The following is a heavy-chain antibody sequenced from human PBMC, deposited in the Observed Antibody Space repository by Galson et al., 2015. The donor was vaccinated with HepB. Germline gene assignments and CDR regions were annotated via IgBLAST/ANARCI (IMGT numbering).Heavy chain of an antibody. CDR3: ARDLRGHTVDYYYYYGMDG. CDR1: GFTFSSYW. Sequence: SLRLSCAASGFTFSSYWMSWVRQAPGKGLEWVANIKQDGSEKYYVDSVKGRFTISRDNAKNSLYLQMNSLRAEDTAVYYCARDLRGHTVDYYYYYGMDGWGQGTTVTVSS. V-gene: IGHV3-7*05. J-gene: IGHJ6*02. CDR2: IKQDGSEK. D-gene: IGHD4-11*01.